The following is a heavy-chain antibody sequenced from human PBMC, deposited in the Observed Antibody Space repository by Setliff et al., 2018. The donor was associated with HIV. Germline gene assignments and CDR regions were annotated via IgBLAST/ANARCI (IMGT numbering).Heavy chain of an antibody. Sequence: HPGGSLRLSCAASGFTLSSTYMAWVRQAPGKGLECVAVVSFDGSYKYYPDSVKGRFTISRDNSRNRLYLQMSSLRVEDTAVYYCARAQPTNRIAAAGFDYWGQGTLVTVSS. D-gene: IGHD6-13*01. J-gene: IGHJ4*02. CDR1: GFTLSSTY. CDR2: VSFDGSYK. CDR3: ARAQPTNRIAAAGFDY. V-gene: IGHV3-30*13.